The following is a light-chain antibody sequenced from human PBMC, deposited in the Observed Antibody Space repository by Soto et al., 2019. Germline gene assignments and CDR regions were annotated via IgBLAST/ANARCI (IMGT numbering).Light chain of an antibody. CDR2: DVN. CDR3: SSYTSASSLV. CDR1: SSDIGGYKY. Sequence: QSALTQPASVSGSPGQSITISCTGTSSDIGGYKYVSWYRQNPGKAPKLMIYDVNNRPSGVSNRFSGSKSGNTASLTISGLQAEDEADYYCSSYTSASSLVFGGGTKLTVL. V-gene: IGLV2-14*01. J-gene: IGLJ2*01.